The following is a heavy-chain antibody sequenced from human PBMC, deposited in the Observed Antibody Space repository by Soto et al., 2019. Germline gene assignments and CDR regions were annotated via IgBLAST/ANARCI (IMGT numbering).Heavy chain of an antibody. V-gene: IGHV4-59*01. Sequence: SETLSLTCPVSGGSINSYYWSWIRQPPGKGLEWIGYIYYSGSTNYNPSLKSRVTISVDTSKNQFSLKLSSVTAADAAVYYCVRDNFGDSSFDYWGQGTLVTVSS. D-gene: IGHD4-17*01. CDR2: IYYSGST. J-gene: IGHJ4*02. CDR1: GGSINSYY. CDR3: VRDNFGDSSFDY.